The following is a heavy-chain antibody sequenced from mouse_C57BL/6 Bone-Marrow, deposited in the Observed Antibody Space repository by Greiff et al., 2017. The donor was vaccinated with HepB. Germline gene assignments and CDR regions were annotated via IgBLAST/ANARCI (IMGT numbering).Heavy chain of an antibody. D-gene: IGHD1-1*01. J-gene: IGHJ4*01. CDR3: ARHGTTVYYAMDY. V-gene: IGHV5-12*01. Sequence: EVKLQESGGGLVQPGGSLKLSCAASGFTFSDYYMYWVRQTPETRLEWVAYISNGGGSTYYPDTVKGRFTISRDNAKNTLYLQMSRLKSEDTAMYYCARHGTTVYYAMDYWGQGTSVTVSS. CDR2: ISNGGGST. CDR1: GFTFSDYY.